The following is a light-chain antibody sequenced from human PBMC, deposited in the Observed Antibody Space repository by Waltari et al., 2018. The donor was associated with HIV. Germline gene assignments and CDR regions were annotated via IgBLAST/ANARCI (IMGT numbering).Light chain of an antibody. Sequence: QSALTPLPSASGSPGQSVTLSSTGPTSDLGGFNFVPWYQQHPGKATKLVISEVTKRPSGVPDRFSGSKSGTTASLTVSGLQAEDEADYYCSSYADRNGFYVVFGGGTRLTVL. J-gene: IGLJ2*01. CDR1: TSDLGGFNF. CDR3: SSYADRNGFYVV. V-gene: IGLV2-8*01. CDR2: EVT.